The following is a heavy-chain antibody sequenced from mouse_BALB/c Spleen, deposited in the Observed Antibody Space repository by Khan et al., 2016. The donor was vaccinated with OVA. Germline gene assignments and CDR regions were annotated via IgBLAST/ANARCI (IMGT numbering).Heavy chain of an antibody. Sequence: QVQLQQSGPGLVQPSQSLSITCTVSGFSLTSYGVPWVRQSPGKGLEWLGVIWSGGSTDYNSAFITRLTISKDNSKSQVFFKMNSLQANDTAIYYCARTYFSYCNYGDSYTLDYWGQGTSVTVSS. CDR1: GFSLTSYG. D-gene: IGHD2-1*01. CDR3: ARTYFSYCNYGDSYTLDY. J-gene: IGHJ4*01. CDR2: IWSGGST. V-gene: IGHV2-2*02.